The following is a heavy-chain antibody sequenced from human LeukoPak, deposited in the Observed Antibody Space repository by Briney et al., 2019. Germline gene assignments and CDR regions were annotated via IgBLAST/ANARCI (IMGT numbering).Heavy chain of an antibody. CDR3: ARLSPDGLDI. CDR2: IYYSGST. CDR1: GGSISSYY. J-gene: IGHJ3*02. D-gene: IGHD2/OR15-2a*01. Sequence: SETLSLTCTVSGGSISSYYWSWIRQPPGKGLEWIGYIYYSGSTNYNPSLKSRVTISVDKSKKQFSLKLSSVTAADAAVYYCARLSPDGLDIWGQGTMVTVFS. V-gene: IGHV4-59*12.